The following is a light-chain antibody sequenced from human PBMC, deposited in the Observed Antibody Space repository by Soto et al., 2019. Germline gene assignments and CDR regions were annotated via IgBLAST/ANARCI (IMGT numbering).Light chain of an antibody. J-gene: IGKJ4*01. Sequence: DLQMTQSPSSLSASVGDRVTITCRASQSISSYLNWYKQKPGKAPKLLIYAASSLQSGVPSRFSGSGSGTDFTLTISSLQPEDFATYYCQQSYSTPPLTFGGGTKVEIK. V-gene: IGKV1-39*01. CDR1: QSISSY. CDR3: QQSYSTPPLT. CDR2: AAS.